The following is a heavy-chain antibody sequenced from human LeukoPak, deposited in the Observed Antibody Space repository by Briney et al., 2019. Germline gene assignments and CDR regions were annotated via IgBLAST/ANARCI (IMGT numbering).Heavy chain of an antibody. CDR2: INHSGST. J-gene: IGHJ6*03. CDR1: GGSFSGYY. V-gene: IGHV4-34*01. CDR3: AGPSTVTRYYYYYYMDV. D-gene: IGHD4-17*01. Sequence: SETLSLTCAVYGGSFSGYYWSWIRQPPGKGLEWIGEINHSGSTNYNPSLKSRVTISVDTSKNRFSLKLSSVTAADTAVYYCAGPSTVTRYYYYYYMDVWGKGTTVTVSS.